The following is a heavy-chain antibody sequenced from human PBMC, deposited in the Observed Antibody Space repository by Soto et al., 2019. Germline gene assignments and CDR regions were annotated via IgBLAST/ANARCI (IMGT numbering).Heavy chain of an antibody. J-gene: IGHJ4*02. CDR3: SRSLDS. V-gene: IGHV3-7*01. CDR2: INQDGTEQ. CDR1: GFTFKSYW. Sequence: EVQLVESGGGLIQPGGSLRLSCAASGFTFKSYWMHWVRQAPGKGLVWVANINQDGTEQNYVGSVKGRFTISRDNAKNSLYLQMSSLTAEDSALYYCSRSLDSWGQGTLVTVSS.